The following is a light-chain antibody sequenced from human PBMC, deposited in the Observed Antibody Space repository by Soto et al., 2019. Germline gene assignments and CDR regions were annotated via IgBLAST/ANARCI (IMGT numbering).Light chain of an antibody. CDR3: QSYDSRLRRVV. J-gene: IGLJ2*01. CDR2: GNS. CDR1: SSNIGAGYD. V-gene: IGLV1-40*01. Sequence: QSVLTQPPSVSGAPGQRVTISCTGSSSNIGAGYDVHWYQQLPGTAPKLLIYGNSNRPSGVPDRFSGSKSGTSASLAITGLQAEDEADYYCQSYDSRLRRVVFGGGTKLTVL.